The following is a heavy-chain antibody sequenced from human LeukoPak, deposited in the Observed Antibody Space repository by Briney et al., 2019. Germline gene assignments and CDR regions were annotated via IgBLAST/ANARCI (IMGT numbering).Heavy chain of an antibody. CDR3: ARDPFYYDIMTGSDYHYKDV. D-gene: IGHD3-9*01. CDR1: GGSISNISYY. V-gene: IGHV4-39*07. J-gene: IGHJ6*03. Sequence: PSETLSLTCTVSGGSISNISYYWGWIRQPPGKGLEWIGSIYYGGSTYYNPSLKSRVTISVDTSGNQFSLKMTSVTAADAAVYYCARDPFYYDIMTGSDYHYKDVWGKGTTVTVSS. CDR2: IYYGGST.